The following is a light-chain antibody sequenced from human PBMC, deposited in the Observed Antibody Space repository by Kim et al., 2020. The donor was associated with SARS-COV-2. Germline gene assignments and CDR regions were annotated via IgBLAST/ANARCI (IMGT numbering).Light chain of an antibody. CDR1: TSNIGSSS. V-gene: IGLV1-47*01. CDR3: AAWDDSLSGYV. CDR2: RNN. Sequence: QSVLTQPPSASGTPGQTVTISCSGSTSNIGSSSVYWFQQLPGTAPKLLIYRNNQRPSGVPDRFSGSKSGTSASLAISGLRSEDEADYYCAAWDDSLSGYVFGTGTKVTVL. J-gene: IGLJ1*01.